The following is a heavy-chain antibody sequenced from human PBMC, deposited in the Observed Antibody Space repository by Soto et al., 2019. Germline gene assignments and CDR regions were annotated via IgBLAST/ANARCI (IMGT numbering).Heavy chain of an antibody. CDR2: IIPILGIA. Sequence: QVQLVQSGAEVKKPGSSVKVSCKASGGTFSSYTISWVRQAPGQGLEWMGRIIPILGIANYAQKFQGRVTITAYKSTSTAYMELSSLRSEDTAVYYCARDYSYGRTNYWGQGTLVTVSS. CDR1: GGTFSSYT. CDR3: ARDYSYGRTNY. D-gene: IGHD5-18*01. J-gene: IGHJ4*02. V-gene: IGHV1-69*08.